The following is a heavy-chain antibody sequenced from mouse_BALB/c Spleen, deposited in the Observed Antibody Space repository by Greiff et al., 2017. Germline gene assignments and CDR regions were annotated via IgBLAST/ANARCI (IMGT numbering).Heavy chain of an antibody. J-gene: IGHJ1*01. CDR2: ISYSGST. CDR1: GDSITSGY. Sequence: ESGPSLVKPSQTLSLTCSVTGDSITSGYWNWIRKFPGNKLEYMGYISYSGSTYYNPSLKSRISITRDTSKNQYYLQLNSVTTEDTATYYCARRTTVVATDWYFDVWGAGTTVTVSS. V-gene: IGHV3-8*02. CDR3: ARRTTVVATDWYFDV. D-gene: IGHD1-1*01.